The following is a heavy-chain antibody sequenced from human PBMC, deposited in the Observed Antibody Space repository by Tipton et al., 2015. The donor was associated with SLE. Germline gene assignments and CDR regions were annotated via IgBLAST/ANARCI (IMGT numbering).Heavy chain of an antibody. V-gene: IGHV4-59*10. Sequence: TLSLTCAVYGGSFRSYYWSWIRQPAGKGLEWIGRIYTSGSTYYNPSLKSRVTISVDTSKNQFSLKLSSVTAADTAVYYCAGITMVQGVTPWGQGTLVTVSS. J-gene: IGHJ5*02. D-gene: IGHD3-10*01. CDR1: GGSFRSYY. CDR2: IYTSGST. CDR3: AGITMVQGVTP.